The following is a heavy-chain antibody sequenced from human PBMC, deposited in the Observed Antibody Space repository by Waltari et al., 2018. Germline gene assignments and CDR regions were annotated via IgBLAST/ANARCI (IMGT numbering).Heavy chain of an antibody. V-gene: IGHV3-23*01. Sequence: EVQLLESGGGLVQPGGSLRLSCAASGFTFISYAMTWVRQAPGKGLEWVSSISGPALTPFYADSVKGRFSVSRDNSKNTLYLQINGLRADDTAVYYCAKAGGIAAAEFQFDFWGRGTLVTVSS. CDR1: GFTFISYA. CDR3: AKAGGIAAAEFQFDF. J-gene: IGHJ4*02. CDR2: ISGPALTP. D-gene: IGHD6-13*01.